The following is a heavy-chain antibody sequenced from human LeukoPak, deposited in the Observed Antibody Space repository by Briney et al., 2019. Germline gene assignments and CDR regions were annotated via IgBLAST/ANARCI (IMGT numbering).Heavy chain of an antibody. Sequence: GGSLRLSCAASGFTFSNYSMNWVRQAPGKGLEWVSSISSSSSYIYYADSVKGRFTISRDNAKNSLYLQMNSLRAEDTAVYYCARGVVILYYFDYWGQGTLVTVSS. CDR1: GFTFSNYS. V-gene: IGHV3-21*01. CDR2: ISSSSSYI. CDR3: ARGVVILYYFDY. D-gene: IGHD3-3*01. J-gene: IGHJ4*02.